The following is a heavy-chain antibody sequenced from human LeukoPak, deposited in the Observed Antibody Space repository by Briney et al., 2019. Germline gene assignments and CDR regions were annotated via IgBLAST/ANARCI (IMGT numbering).Heavy chain of an antibody. J-gene: IGHJ4*02. CDR3: AKDRALYSYGFDY. Sequence: GGSLRLSCAASGFTFSSYGMSWVRQAPGKGLEWVSAISGSGDNTYYVDSVKGRFTISRDNSKNTLYLQMNSLRAEDTAVYYCAKDRALYSYGFDYWGQGTLVTVSS. V-gene: IGHV3-23*01. D-gene: IGHD5-18*01. CDR2: ISGSGDNT. CDR1: GFTFSSYG.